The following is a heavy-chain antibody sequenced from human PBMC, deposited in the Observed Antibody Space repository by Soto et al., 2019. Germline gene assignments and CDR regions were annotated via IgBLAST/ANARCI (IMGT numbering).Heavy chain of an antibody. CDR2: ISYDGSNK. CDR3: ARVGGAYCTNGVCKPHH. J-gene: IGHJ5*02. D-gene: IGHD2-8*01. CDR1: GFTFSSYA. Sequence: PGGSLRLSCAASGFTFSSYAMHWVRQAPGKGLEWVAVISYDGSNKYYADSVKGRFTISRDNSKNTLYLQMNSLRAEDTAVYYCARVGGAYCTNGVCKPHHWGQGTLVTVSS. V-gene: IGHV3-30-3*01.